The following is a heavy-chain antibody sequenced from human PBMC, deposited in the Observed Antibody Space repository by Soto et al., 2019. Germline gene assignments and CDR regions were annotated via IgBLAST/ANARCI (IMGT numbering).Heavy chain of an antibody. D-gene: IGHD3-10*01. J-gene: IGHJ4*02. CDR3: ARGGYYYGSGSFFPPFDY. Sequence: PSETLSVTCTVSGGSISSYYWSWIRQPPGKGLEWIGYIYYSGSTNYNPSLKSRVTISVDTSKNQFSLKLSSVTAADTAVYYCARGGYYYGSGSFFPPFDYWGQGTLVTVSS. CDR1: GGSISSYY. V-gene: IGHV4-59*01. CDR2: IYYSGST.